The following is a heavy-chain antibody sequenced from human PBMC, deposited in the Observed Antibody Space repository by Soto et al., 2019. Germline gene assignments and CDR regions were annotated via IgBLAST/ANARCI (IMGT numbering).Heavy chain of an antibody. CDR1: GFAFSAYG. CDR2: ISYDESSK. CDR3: ARDRCGVTNCYGHFDF. Sequence: QVQLVESGGGVVQPGRSLRLSCAASGFAFSAYGMHWVRQAPGKGLEWVAIISYDESSKYYADSVKGRFTISRDNSKNTMYLQMNSLRAEDTAVYYCARDRCGVTNCYGHFDFWGQGSLVTVSS. D-gene: IGHD2-2*01. V-gene: IGHV3-30*03. J-gene: IGHJ4*02.